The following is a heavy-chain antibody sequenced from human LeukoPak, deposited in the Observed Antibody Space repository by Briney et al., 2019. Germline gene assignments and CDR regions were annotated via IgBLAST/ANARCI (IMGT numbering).Heavy chain of an antibody. D-gene: IGHD2-21*02. CDR1: GFTFSSYA. V-gene: IGHV3-23*01. CDR3: AKDPAAYCGGDCSTFFDY. CDR2: ISGRGGST. Sequence: GGSLRLSCAASGFTFSSYAMSWVRQAPGKGLEWVSAISGRGGSTYYADSVKGRFTISRDNSKNTLYLQMNSLRAEDTAVYYCAKDPAAYCGGDCSTFFDYWGQGTLVTVSS. J-gene: IGHJ4*02.